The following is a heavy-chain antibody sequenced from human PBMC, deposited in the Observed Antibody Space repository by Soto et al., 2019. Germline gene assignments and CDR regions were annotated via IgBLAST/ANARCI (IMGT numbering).Heavy chain of an antibody. CDR2: INPNSGDT. J-gene: IGHJ4*02. CDR1: GYTFTGYY. D-gene: IGHD1-26*01. CDR3: ARNQIVGATSLAY. Sequence: GASVKVSCKAPGYTFTGYYMQWVRQAPGQGLECMGWINPNSGDTSDAQKFQRWVTRTKDTSISTAYMKLSRLRSDDTTGYYCARNQIVGATSLAYWGQRILVTVSS. V-gene: IGHV1-2*04.